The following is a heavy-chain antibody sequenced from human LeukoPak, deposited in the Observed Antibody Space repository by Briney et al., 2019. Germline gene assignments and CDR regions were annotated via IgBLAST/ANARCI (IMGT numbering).Heavy chain of an antibody. CDR3: ARGGGDYEDPFDI. CDR2: ISSSGSTI. Sequence: GGSLRLSCAASGFTFSSYEMNWVRQAPGKGLEWVSYISSSGSTIYYADPVKGRFTISRDNAKNSLYLQMKSLRAEDTAVYYCARGGGDYEDPFDIWGQGTMVTVSS. J-gene: IGHJ3*02. CDR1: GFTFSSYE. V-gene: IGHV3-48*03. D-gene: IGHD4-17*01.